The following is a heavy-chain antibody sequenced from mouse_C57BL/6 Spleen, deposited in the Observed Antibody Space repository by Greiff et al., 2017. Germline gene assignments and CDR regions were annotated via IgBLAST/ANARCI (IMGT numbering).Heavy chain of an antibody. CDR2: IYPGDGDT. CDR1: GYAFSSYW. V-gene: IGHV1-80*01. D-gene: IGHD1-1*01. Sequence: QVQLQQSGAELVKPGASVKISCKASGYAFSSYWMNWVKQRPGKGLEWIGQIYPGDGDTNYNGKFKGKATLTADKSSSTAYMQLSSLTSEDSAVYFCARHITTVVGAFDYWGQGTTLTVSS. CDR3: ARHITTVVGAFDY. J-gene: IGHJ2*01.